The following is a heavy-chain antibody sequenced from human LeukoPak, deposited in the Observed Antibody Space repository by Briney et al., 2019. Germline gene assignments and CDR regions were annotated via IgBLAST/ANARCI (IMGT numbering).Heavy chain of an antibody. J-gene: IGHJ4*02. V-gene: IGHV3-21*01. CDR2: ITTSSTYI. D-gene: IGHD6-19*01. CDR1: GFTFSSYS. Sequence: GGSLRLSCAASGFTFSSYSMSWVRQAPGKGLEWVSSITTSSTYISYADSVKGRFTISRDNAKNSLYLQMNSLRAEDTAVYYCARGKYSSGWFDYWGQGTLVTVFS. CDR3: ARGKYSSGWFDY.